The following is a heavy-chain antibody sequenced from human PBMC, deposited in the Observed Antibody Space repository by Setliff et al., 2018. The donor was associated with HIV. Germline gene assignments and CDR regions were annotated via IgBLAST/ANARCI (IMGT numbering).Heavy chain of an antibody. CDR3: ARDFNYGSGRYYYYMDV. CDR2: IYSGGSA. D-gene: IGHD3-10*01. J-gene: IGHJ6*03. Sequence: SETLSLTCNVSGGAITGYYWSWVRQAPGKALESIASIYSGGSAIYHPSLKSRVTISVDTSKNQFSLKLSSVTAADTAVYYGARDFNYGSGRYYYYMDVWGKGTTVTVSS. V-gene: IGHV4-4*08. CDR1: GGAITGYY.